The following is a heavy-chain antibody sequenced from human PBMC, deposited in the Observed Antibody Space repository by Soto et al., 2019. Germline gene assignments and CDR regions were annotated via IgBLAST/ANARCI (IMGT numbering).Heavy chain of an antibody. Sequence: QVQLVQSGAEVKKPGSSVKVSCKASGGTFSSYTISWVRQAPGQGLEWMGRIIPILGIANYAQKFQGRVTITADKSTSTGYMELSSLRSEDTAVYYCATLPSGVNSPPNWFDPWGQGTLVTVSS. J-gene: IGHJ5*02. CDR2: IIPILGIA. CDR3: ATLPSGVNSPPNWFDP. CDR1: GGTFSSYT. V-gene: IGHV1-69*02. D-gene: IGHD3-10*01.